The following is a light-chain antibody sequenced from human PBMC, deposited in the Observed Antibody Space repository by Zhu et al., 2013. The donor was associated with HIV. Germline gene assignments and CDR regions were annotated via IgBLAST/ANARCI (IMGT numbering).Light chain of an antibody. CDR2: AAS. CDR3: QEYNSYWT. J-gene: IGKJ1*01. V-gene: IGKV1-39*01. CDR1: QSISSY. Sequence: DIQMTQSPSSLSASVGDRVTITCRASQSISSYLNWYQQKPGKAPKLLIYAASSLQSGVPSRFSGSGSGTEFTLTISSLQPDDFATYYCQEYNSYWTFGQGTKVEIK.